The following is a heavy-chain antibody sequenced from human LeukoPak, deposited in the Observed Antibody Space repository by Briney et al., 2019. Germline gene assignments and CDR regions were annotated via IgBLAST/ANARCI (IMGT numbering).Heavy chain of an antibody. Sequence: PGGSLRLSCAASGFTFSSYWMSWVRQAPGKGLEWVANIKQDGSEKYYVDSVKGRFTISRDNAKNSLYLQMNSLRAEDTAMYYCARALWGPDFDYWGQGTLVTVSS. CDR2: IKQDGSEK. V-gene: IGHV3-7*01. CDR1: GFTFSSYW. CDR3: ARALWGPDFDY. J-gene: IGHJ4*02. D-gene: IGHD7-27*01.